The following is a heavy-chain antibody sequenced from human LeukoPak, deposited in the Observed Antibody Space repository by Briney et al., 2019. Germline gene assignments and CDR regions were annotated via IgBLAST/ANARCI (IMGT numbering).Heavy chain of an antibody. Sequence: GGSLRLSCAASGFTFSNYAMSWVRQAPGKGLEWVSAISGSGGSTYYADSVKGRFTISRDNSKNTLYLQMNSLRAEDTAVYYCAKPHSSGYYYYFDYWGQRTLVTVSS. J-gene: IGHJ4*02. V-gene: IGHV3-23*01. CDR1: GFTFSNYA. D-gene: IGHD3-22*01. CDR3: AKPHSSGYYYYFDY. CDR2: ISGSGGST.